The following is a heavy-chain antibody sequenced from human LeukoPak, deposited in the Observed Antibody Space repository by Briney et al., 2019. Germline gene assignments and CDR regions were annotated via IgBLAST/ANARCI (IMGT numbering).Heavy chain of an antibody. V-gene: IGHV1-69*13. Sequence: ASVKVSCKASGGTFSSYAISWVRQAPGQGLEWMGGIIPIFGTANYAQKFQGRVTITADESTSTAYMELSSLRSEDTAVYYCARDDRLYYYDSSGSNPLFDYWGQGTLVTVSS. CDR1: GGTFSSYA. CDR3: ARDDRLYYYDSSGSNPLFDY. J-gene: IGHJ4*02. CDR2: IIPIFGTA. D-gene: IGHD3-22*01.